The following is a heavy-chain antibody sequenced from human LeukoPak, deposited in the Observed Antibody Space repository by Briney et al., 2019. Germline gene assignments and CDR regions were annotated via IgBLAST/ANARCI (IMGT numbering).Heavy chain of an antibody. CDR3: AKAADQYYYSYFYYMDV. V-gene: IGHV3-30*04. Sequence: GGSLRLSCAGSGFTLSSNHIHWVRQAPGKGLQWLAVVSHDDTIKIYADPVKGRFTISRDNSKNTLYLQMNSVRAEDTAVYYCAKAADQYYYSYFYYMDVWGKGTTVTVSS. D-gene: IGHD2/OR15-2a*01. J-gene: IGHJ6*03. CDR1: GFTLSSNH. CDR2: VSHDDTIK.